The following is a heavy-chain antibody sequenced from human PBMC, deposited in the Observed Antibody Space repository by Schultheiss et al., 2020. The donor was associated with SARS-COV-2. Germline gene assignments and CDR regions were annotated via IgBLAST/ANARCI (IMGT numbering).Heavy chain of an antibody. D-gene: IGHD2-21*02. J-gene: IGHJ6*02. CDR3: AADIVDCGGDCQTHGNYYGMDV. CDR1: GFTFTSSA. CDR2: IVVGSGNT. V-gene: IGHV1-58*02. Sequence: SVKVSCKASGFTFTSSAMQWVRQARGQRLEWIGWIVVGSGNTNYAQKFQERVTITRDMSTSTAYMELSSLRSEDTAVYYCAADIVDCGGDCQTHGNYYGMDVWGQGTTVTVSS.